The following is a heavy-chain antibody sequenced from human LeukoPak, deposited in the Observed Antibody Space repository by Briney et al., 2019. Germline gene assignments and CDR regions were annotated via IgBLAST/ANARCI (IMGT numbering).Heavy chain of an antibody. V-gene: IGHV4-34*01. CDR1: GGSFSGYY. CDR2: INHSGST. CDR3: PRGLPLYSSSWYVLWFDP. J-gene: IGHJ5*02. Sequence: PSETLSLTCAVYGGSFSGYYWSWIRQPPGKGLEWIGEINHSGSTNYNPSLKSRVTISVDTSKDQFSVKLSAVTVPVTALFYCPRGLPLYSSSWYVLWFDPWGQGTLVTVSS. D-gene: IGHD6-13*01.